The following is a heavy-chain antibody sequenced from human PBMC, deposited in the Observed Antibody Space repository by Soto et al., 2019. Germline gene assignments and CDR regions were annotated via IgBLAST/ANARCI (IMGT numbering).Heavy chain of an antibody. J-gene: IGHJ5*02. CDR3: ARGVYLSLVRTGWFDP. Sequence: QVQLQESGPGLVKASETLSLTCTVSGTSMSGHFWSWMRHPPGKGLEWIGYGYYSGSTLYNPALKSRVTISLDTSKNHFSLRLNSVTSADTAVYYCARGVYLSLVRTGWFDPWGQGTLVTVSS. D-gene: IGHD3-10*01. V-gene: IGHV4-59*11. CDR1: GTSMSGHF. CDR2: GYYSGST.